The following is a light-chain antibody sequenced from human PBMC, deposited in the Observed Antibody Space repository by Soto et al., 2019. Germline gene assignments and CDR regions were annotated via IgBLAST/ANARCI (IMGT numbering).Light chain of an antibody. CDR1: NSDVGSYNL. J-gene: IGLJ1*01. Sequence: QSALTQPASVSGSPGQSITISCTGSNSDVGSYNLVSWYQQHPGNAPKLMIYEVNKRPSGVSIRFSGSKSGNTASLTISGLQAEDEADYYCCSYAGSYTDVFGTGTKLTVL. CDR2: EVN. V-gene: IGLV2-23*02. CDR3: CSYAGSYTDV.